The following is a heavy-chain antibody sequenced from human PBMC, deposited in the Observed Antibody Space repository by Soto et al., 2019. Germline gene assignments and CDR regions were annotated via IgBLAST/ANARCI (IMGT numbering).Heavy chain of an antibody. CDR1: GFTFTNFY. Sequence: PGGSLRLSCAASGFTFTNFYMNWIRQAPGKGLEWLSYISSSGTTIYYADSVKGRSTISRDNAQNSLHLQMNSLRAEDTAVYYCDRWSTHASNYFFDFWGHGSLVTVSS. D-gene: IGHD4-4*01. CDR3: DRWSTHASNYFFDF. J-gene: IGHJ4*03. CDR2: ISSSGTTI. V-gene: IGHV3-11*01.